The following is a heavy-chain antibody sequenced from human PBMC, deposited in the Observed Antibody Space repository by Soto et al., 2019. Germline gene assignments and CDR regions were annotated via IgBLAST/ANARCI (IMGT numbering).Heavy chain of an antibody. V-gene: IGHV3-13*01. Sequence: GSLRLSCAASGFTFSSYDMHWVRQATGKGLEWVSAIGTAGDTYYPGSVKGRFTISRENAKNSLYLQMNSLRAEDTAVYYCARGHCSGGSCYLGYWGQGTLVTVSS. D-gene: IGHD2-15*01. J-gene: IGHJ4*02. CDR2: IGTAGDT. CDR3: ARGHCSGGSCYLGY. CDR1: GFTFSSYD.